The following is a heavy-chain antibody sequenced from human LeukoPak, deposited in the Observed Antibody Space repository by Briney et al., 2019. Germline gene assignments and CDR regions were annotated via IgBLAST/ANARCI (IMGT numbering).Heavy chain of an antibody. D-gene: IGHD2-2*01. CDR3: ATKYAY. CDR2: ININGRIT. Sequence: PGGSLRLSCAASGFTFSAYWMHWVRQAPGKGLVWVSQININGRITTYADSVKGRFTISRDNAKNTLYLQMNSLRAEDTAVYYCATKYAYWGQGTLVTVSS. CDR1: GFTFSAYW. J-gene: IGHJ4*02. V-gene: IGHV3-74*01.